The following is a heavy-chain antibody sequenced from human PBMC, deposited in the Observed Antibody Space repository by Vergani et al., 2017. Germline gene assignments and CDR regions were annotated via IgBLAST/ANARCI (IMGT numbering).Heavy chain of an antibody. J-gene: IGHJ6*04. CDR3: AKEFCGTGNCYGWNHLEV. CDR1: GFTFSSND. Sequence: VESGGGLVQPGGSLRLSCTVSGFTFSSNDFHWVRQTAGKGLEWVSSIGVDGDRYYSDSVKGRFTISRDNGQSYLYLDMDNLRVEDTDVYFCAKEFCGTGNCYGWNHLEVWGEGTSVTVSS. CDR2: IGVDGDR. V-gene: IGHV3-13*01. D-gene: IGHD1-1*01.